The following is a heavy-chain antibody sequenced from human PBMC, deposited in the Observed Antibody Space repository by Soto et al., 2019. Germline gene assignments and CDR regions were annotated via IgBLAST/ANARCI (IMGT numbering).Heavy chain of an antibody. Sequence: GASVKVSCKASGGTFSTHAIIWVRQAPGHGLEWMGGIIPISGTTYYTRKFQGRVTITADEPTSTAFMELSSLKSEDTAVFCCARGYCSGGNCYSGMDVWGQGTMVTVSS. CDR3: ARGYCSGGNCYSGMDV. J-gene: IGHJ6*02. D-gene: IGHD2-15*01. V-gene: IGHV1-69*13. CDR1: GGTFSTHA. CDR2: IIPISGTT.